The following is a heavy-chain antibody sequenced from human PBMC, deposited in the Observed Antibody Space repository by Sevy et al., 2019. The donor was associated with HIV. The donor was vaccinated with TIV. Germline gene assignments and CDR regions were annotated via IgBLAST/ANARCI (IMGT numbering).Heavy chain of an antibody. CDR3: AKDPRPRHSSSSNWFDP. Sequence: GGSLRLSCAASGFTFSSYGMHWVRQAPGKGLEWVAVISYDGSNKYYADSVKGRFTISRDNSKNTLYLQMNSLRAEDTAVYSCAKDPRPRHSSSSNWFDPWGQGTLVTVSS. D-gene: IGHD6-13*01. J-gene: IGHJ5*02. V-gene: IGHV3-30*18. CDR2: ISYDGSNK. CDR1: GFTFSSYG.